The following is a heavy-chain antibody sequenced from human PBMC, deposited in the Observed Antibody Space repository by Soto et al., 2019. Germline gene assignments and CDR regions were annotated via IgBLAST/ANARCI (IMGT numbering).Heavy chain of an antibody. V-gene: IGHV1-18*01. CDR2: ISAYNGNT. J-gene: IGHJ4*02. Sequence: ASVKVSCKASGYTFTGYGISWVRQAPGQGLEWMGWISAYNGNTNYAQKLQGRVTMTTDTSTSTAYMELRSLRSDDTAVYYCAREERNYGDSLYYCDYWGQGTLVTVSS. CDR3: AREERNYGDSLYYCDY. D-gene: IGHD4-17*01. CDR1: GYTFTGYG.